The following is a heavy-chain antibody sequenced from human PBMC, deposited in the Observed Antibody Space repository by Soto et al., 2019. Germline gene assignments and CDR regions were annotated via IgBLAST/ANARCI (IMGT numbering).Heavy chain of an antibody. D-gene: IGHD2-15*01. CDR2: ISGSGGST. CDR3: ARDVSCSGGSCNSYYYYYGMDV. CDR1: GFTFSSYA. Sequence: GGSLRLSCAASGFTFSSYAMSWVRQAPGKGLEWVSAISGSGGSTYYADSVKGRFTISRDNSKNTLYLQMNSLRAEDTAVYYCARDVSCSGGSCNSYYYYYGMDVWGQGTTVTVSS. V-gene: IGHV3-23*01. J-gene: IGHJ6*02.